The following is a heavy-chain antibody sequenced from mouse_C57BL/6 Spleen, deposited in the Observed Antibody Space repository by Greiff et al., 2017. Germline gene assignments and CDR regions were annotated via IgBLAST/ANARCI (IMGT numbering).Heavy chain of an antibody. V-gene: IGHV5-12*01. CDR3: ARHQDYYGSSYLDY. D-gene: IGHD1-1*01. CDR2: ISNGGGST. Sequence: DVKLVESGGGLVQPGGSLKLSCAASGFTFSDYYMYWVRQTPETRLEWVAYISNGGGSTYYPYTVKGRFTISRDNAKNTLYLQMSRLKSEDTAMYYCARHQDYYGSSYLDYWGQGTTLTVSS. J-gene: IGHJ2*01. CDR1: GFTFSDYY.